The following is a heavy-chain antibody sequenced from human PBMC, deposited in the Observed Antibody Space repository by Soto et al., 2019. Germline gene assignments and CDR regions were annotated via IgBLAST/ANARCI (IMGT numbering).Heavy chain of an antibody. V-gene: IGHV3-49*04. CDR1: GFTFGDYA. CDR3: TRDLAYCSSTSCYDGYYMDV. J-gene: IGHJ6*03. CDR2: IRSKAYGGTT. D-gene: IGHD2-2*01. Sequence: GGSLRLSCTASGFTFGDYAMSWVRQAPGKGLEWVGFIRSKAYGGTTEYAASVKGRFTISRDDSKSIAYLQMNSLKTEETAVYYCTRDLAYCSSTSCYDGYYMDVWGKGTTVTVSS.